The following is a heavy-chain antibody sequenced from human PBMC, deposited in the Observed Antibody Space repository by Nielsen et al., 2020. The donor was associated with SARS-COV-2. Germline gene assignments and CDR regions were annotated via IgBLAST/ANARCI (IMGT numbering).Heavy chain of an antibody. CDR1: GFTFSSYG. Sequence: GESLKISCAASGFTFSSYGMNWVRQAPGRGLEWVAYISYDGSDQYYEDSLKGRFTISRDNSKNILYLQMNNLRAEDTAVYYCVKDGAYYGVRGVVHFGYGGRGNLVTVSS. D-gene: IGHD3-10*01. V-gene: IGHV3-30*18. J-gene: IGHJ4*02. CDR2: ISYDGSDQ. CDR3: VKDGAYYGVRGVVHFGY.